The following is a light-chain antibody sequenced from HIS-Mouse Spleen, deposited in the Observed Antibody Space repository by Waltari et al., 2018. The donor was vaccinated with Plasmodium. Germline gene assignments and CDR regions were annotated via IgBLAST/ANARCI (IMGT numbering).Light chain of an antibody. CDR3: SSYTSSSTLYYV. J-gene: IGLJ1*01. Sequence: QSALTQPASVSGSPGQSITISCTGTSSDVGCYNYVSWYQQHPGKAPKLMIYEVSNRPSGVSNRFSGSKSGNTASLTISGLQAEDEADYYCSSYTSSSTLYYVFGTGTKVTVL. CDR2: EVS. V-gene: IGLV2-14*01. CDR1: SSDVGCYNY.